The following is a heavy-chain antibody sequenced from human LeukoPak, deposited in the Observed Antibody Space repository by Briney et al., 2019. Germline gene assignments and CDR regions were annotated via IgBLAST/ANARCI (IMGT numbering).Heavy chain of an antibody. J-gene: IGHJ6*03. Sequence: PGGSLRLSCAASGFTFSSYSMNWVRQAPGKGLEWVSTVSGSAGRTDYADSVKGRFTISRDNLKNTLYLQMNGLRAEDTAVYYCAKNRGHCVDGVCHNYYYMDVWGRGTTVTVSS. CDR2: VSGSAGRT. CDR1: GFTFSSYS. CDR3: AKNRGHCVDGVCHNYYYMDV. D-gene: IGHD2-8*02. V-gene: IGHV3-23*01.